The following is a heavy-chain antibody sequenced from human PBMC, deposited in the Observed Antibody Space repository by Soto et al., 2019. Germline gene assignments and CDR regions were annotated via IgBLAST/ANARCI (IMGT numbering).Heavy chain of an antibody. CDR3: ARDLGFGGYDYFYYYYGMDV. CDR1: GGSISSGGYY. Sequence: SETLSLTCTVSGGSISSGGYYWSWIRQHPGKGLEWIGYIHYSGSTYYNPSLKSRVTISVDTSKNQFSLKLSSVTAADTAVYYCARDLGFGGYDYFYYYYGMDVWGQGTTVTVSS. J-gene: IGHJ6*02. D-gene: IGHD5-12*01. V-gene: IGHV4-31*03. CDR2: IHYSGST.